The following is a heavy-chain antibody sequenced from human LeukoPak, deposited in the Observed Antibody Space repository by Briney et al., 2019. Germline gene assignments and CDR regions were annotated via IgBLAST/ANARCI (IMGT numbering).Heavy chain of an antibody. CDR3: ARDAAGLLDY. V-gene: IGHV1-3*04. CDR1: GYSFTTFP. J-gene: IGHJ4*02. Sequence: ASVKVSCKASGYSFTTFPIHWVRQAPEQAPEWVGWIHTGNGDTKYSQAFQGRVTTARDTPATTAFMELSSLRSEDTAVYYCARDAAGLLDYWGQGTLVTVSS. D-gene: IGHD6-25*01. CDR2: IHTGNGDT.